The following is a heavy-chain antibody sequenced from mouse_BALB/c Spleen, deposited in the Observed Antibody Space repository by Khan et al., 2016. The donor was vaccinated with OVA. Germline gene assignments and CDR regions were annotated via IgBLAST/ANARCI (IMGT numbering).Heavy chain of an antibody. D-gene: IGHD1-1*01. CDR3: AIKNGSDFDY. V-gene: IGHV1-20*02. CDR2: INPHIGET. CDR1: GYSFTGYF. Sequence: VQLKQSGPELVKPGASVKISCKASGYSFTGYFMNWVMQSHGKRLEWIGRINPHIGETFYNQKFKDKATLTVDESSSTAHMELRSLASEDSAVYYCAIKNGSDFDYWGQGTTLTVSS. J-gene: IGHJ2*01.